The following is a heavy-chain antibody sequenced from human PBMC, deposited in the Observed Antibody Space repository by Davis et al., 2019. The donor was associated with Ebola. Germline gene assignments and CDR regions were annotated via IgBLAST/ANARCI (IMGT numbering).Heavy chain of an antibody. D-gene: IGHD1-26*01. Sequence: GESLKISCKGSGYTFTSYWIAWVRQMPGKGLEWMGIINPTDSDTMYSPSFHGQVTISVDKSINTAYLQWNSLKASDTAMYYCASSRSYYDFDYWGQGTLVTVSS. J-gene: IGHJ4*02. CDR1: GYTFTSYW. V-gene: IGHV5-51*01. CDR2: INPTDSDT. CDR3: ASSRSYYDFDY.